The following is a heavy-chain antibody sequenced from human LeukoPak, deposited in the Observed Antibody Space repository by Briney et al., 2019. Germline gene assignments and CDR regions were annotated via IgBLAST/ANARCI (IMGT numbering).Heavy chain of an antibody. Sequence: SETLSLTCTVSGGSISSGGYYWSWIRQHPGKGLEWIGYIYYSGSTYYNPSLKSRVTISVDTSKNQFSLKLSSVTAADTAVYYCARERAVAGFDYWGQGTLVTVSS. CDR1: GGSISSGGYY. D-gene: IGHD6-19*01. V-gene: IGHV4-31*03. CDR2: IYYSGST. CDR3: ARERAVAGFDY. J-gene: IGHJ4*02.